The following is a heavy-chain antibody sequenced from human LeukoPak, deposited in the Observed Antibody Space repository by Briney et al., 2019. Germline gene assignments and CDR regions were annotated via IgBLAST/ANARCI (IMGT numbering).Heavy chain of an antibody. V-gene: IGHV3-30*03. CDR1: GFTFSSYG. CDR3: AREFTKAAAGRRDLDY. J-gene: IGHJ4*02. D-gene: IGHD6-13*01. CDR2: ISYDGSNK. Sequence: QSGGSLRLSCAASGFTFSSYGMHWVRQAPGKGLEWVAVISYDGSNKYYADSVKGRFTISRDNSKNTLYLQMNSLRAEDTAVYYCAREFTKAAAGRRDLDYWGQGTLVTVSS.